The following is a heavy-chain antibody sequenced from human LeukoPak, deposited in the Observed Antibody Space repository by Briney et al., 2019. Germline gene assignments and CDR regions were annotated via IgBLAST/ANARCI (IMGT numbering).Heavy chain of an antibody. D-gene: IGHD4-17*01. Sequence: GGSLRLSCAASGFTFSSYAMHWVRQAPGKGLEWVAVISYDGSNKYYADSVKGRFTISRDNAKNSLYLQMNSLRAEDTAVYYCARLGYGDYGGYYYYLDVWGKGTTVTISS. V-gene: IGHV3-30*04. CDR1: GFTFSSYA. CDR3: ARLGYGDYGGYYYYLDV. CDR2: ISYDGSNK. J-gene: IGHJ6*03.